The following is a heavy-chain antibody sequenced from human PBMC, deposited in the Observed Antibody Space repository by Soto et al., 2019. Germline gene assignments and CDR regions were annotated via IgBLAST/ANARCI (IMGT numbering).Heavy chain of an antibody. Sequence: GGSLRLSCAASGFTFSSYSMNWVRQAPGKGLEWVSYISSSSSTIYYADSVKGRFTISRDNAKNSLYLQMNSLRDEDTAVYYCARVYDFWSGHSPPDYWGQGTLVTVSS. CDR2: ISSSSSTI. V-gene: IGHV3-48*02. J-gene: IGHJ4*02. CDR3: ARVYDFWSGHSPPDY. CDR1: GFTFSSYS. D-gene: IGHD3-3*01.